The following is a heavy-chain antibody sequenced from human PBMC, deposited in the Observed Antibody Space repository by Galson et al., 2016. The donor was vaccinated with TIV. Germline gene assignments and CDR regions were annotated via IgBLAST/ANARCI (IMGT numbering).Heavy chain of an antibody. CDR3: ARSASAGSGWVDP. J-gene: IGHJ5*02. CDR1: GYSFTNYW. Sequence: QSGAEVTKPGESLRISCKTSGYSFTNYWITWVRQMPGKGLEWMGRIDSRDSYTNYSPTFEGHVTISTDKSTSTAYLQWTSLKASDSAIYYCARSASAGSGWVDPWGQGTLVTVSS. D-gene: IGHD3-10*01. CDR2: IDSRDSYT. V-gene: IGHV5-10-1*01.